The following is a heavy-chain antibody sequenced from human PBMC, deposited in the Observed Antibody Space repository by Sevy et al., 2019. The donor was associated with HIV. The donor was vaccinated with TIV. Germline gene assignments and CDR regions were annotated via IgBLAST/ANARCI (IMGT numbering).Heavy chain of an antibody. CDR1: AFNFSIYG. D-gene: IGHD4-17*01. CDR3: ARGRDYGNFDY. V-gene: IGHV3-33*01. Sequence: GGSLRLSCAASAFNFSIYGMHWVRQAPDKGLEWVVLIWYDGSNKYYADSVKGRFTISRDNSKSTLYLQMNSLRAEDTAVYYCARGRDYGNFDYWGQGTLVTVSS. CDR2: IWYDGSNK. J-gene: IGHJ4*02.